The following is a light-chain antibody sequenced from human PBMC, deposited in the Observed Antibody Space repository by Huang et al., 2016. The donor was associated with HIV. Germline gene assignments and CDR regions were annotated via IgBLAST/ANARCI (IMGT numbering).Light chain of an antibody. CDR1: QSVSTY. V-gene: IGKV3-11*01. CDR2: DAS. J-gene: IGKJ5*01. Sequence: EIVLTQSPATLSLSPGERATLSCRASQSVSTYLAWYQQKPGQAPRLLIYDASNRATATPARFRGSGSGTDFTLTISSLEPEDFAVYYCQQRSSFGQGTRLEIK. CDR3: QQRSS.